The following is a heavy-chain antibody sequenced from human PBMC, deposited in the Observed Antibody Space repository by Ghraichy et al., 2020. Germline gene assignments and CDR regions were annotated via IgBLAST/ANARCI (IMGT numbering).Heavy chain of an antibody. CDR3: ARVSYCTNGVCYTVDY. CDR2: INHSGST. D-gene: IGHD2-8*01. J-gene: IGHJ4*02. CDR1: GGSFSGYY. Sequence: SETLSLTCAVYGGSFSGYYWSWIRQPPGKGLEWIGEINHSGSTNYNPSLKSRVTISVDTSKNQFSLKLSSVTAADTAVYYCARVSYCTNGVCYTVDYWGQGTRSPSPQ. V-gene: IGHV4-34*01.